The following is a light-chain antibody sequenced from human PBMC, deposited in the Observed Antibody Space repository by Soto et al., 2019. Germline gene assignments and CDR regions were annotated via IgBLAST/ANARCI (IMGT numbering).Light chain of an antibody. CDR2: GAS. J-gene: IGKJ1*01. CDR3: QQYGSSPRT. CDR1: QSVSSSY. Sequence: IVVTQSPCTLSLSPGERATLSCRASQSVSSSYLAWYQQKPGQAPRLLIYGASSRATGISDRFSGSGSGTDFTLTISRLEPEDFAVYYCQQYGSSPRTFGQGTKVDIK. V-gene: IGKV3-20*01.